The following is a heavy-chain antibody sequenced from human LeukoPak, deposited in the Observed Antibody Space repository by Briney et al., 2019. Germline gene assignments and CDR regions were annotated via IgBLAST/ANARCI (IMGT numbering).Heavy chain of an antibody. CDR3: AREYYDSGSYLYGMDV. J-gene: IGHJ6*02. D-gene: IGHD3-10*01. CDR1: GFTFSDYY. Sequence: GGSLRLSCAASGFTFSDYYMSWIRQAPGKGLEWVSYISSSGSTIYYADSVKGRFTISRDNSKNTLYLQMNSLRAEDTAVYYCAREYYDSGSYLYGMDVWGQGTTVTVSS. CDR2: ISSSGSTI. V-gene: IGHV3-11*01.